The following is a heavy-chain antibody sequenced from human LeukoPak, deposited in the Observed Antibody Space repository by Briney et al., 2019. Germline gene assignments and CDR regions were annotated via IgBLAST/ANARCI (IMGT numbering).Heavy chain of an antibody. V-gene: IGHV3-21*01. CDR2: ISSTSIYI. CDR1: GFTFSSYG. Sequence: KTGGSLRLSCAASGFTFSSYGMNWVRQAPGKGLEWVSSISSTSIYIYYADSVKGRFTISRDNSKNTLYLQMKNLRGEDTAVYYCVRDLGVGSYGDYWGQGTLVTVSS. J-gene: IGHJ4*02. D-gene: IGHD3-16*01. CDR3: VRDLGVGSYGDY.